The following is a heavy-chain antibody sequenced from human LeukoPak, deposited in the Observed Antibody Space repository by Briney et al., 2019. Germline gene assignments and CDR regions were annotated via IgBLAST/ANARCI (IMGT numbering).Heavy chain of an antibody. V-gene: IGHV1-8*01. D-gene: IGHD3-10*01. CDR2: KNRNSGKP. CDR3: ARGRRFGELLSNWFDP. CDR1: GYTFTSHD. Sequence: ASVKVFCKASGYTFTSHDINWVRQATGQGLEWMGWKNRNSGKPGYAQKFQGRVTMTRNTPISTANMELSSLGSEDTAVYYCARGRRFGELLSNWFDPWGQGTLVTVSS. J-gene: IGHJ5*02.